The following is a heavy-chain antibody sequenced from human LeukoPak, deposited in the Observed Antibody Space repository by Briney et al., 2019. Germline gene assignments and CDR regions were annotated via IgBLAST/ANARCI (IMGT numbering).Heavy chain of an antibody. CDR1: GYTFPSYF. CDR3: ARGLGMATNRGVY. D-gene: IGHD5-24*01. J-gene: IGHJ4*02. CDR2: INPTGGST. Sequence: GASVKASCKASGYTFPSYFMHWVRQAPGQGLEWMGIINPTGGSTTYAQKFQGRVTMTRNTSISTAYMELSSLRSEDTAVYYCARGLGMATNRGVYWGQGTLVTVSS. V-gene: IGHV1-46*01.